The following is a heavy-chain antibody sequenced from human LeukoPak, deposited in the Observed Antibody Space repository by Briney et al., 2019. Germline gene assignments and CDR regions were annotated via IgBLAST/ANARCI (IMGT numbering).Heavy chain of an antibody. CDR3: ASAYCSGGSCTLAPRSYYYGMDV. CDR1: GFSFGSYW. J-gene: IGHJ6*02. D-gene: IGHD2-15*01. Sequence: PGGSLRLSCAASGFSFGSYWMTWIRQAPGKGLEWVAHIKEDATESRSADSVKGRFSISRDNAKNSLYLQMNSLRAEDTAVYYCASAYCSGGSCTLAPRSYYYGMDVWGQGTTVTVSS. V-gene: IGHV3-7*01. CDR2: IKEDATES.